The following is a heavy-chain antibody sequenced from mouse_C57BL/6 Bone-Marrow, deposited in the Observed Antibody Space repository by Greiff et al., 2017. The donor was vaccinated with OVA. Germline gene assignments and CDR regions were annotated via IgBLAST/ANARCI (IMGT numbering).Heavy chain of an antibody. CDR2: IYPRSGNT. CDR1: GYTFTSYG. D-gene: IGHD4-1*01. V-gene: IGHV1-81*01. CDR3: ARDWDGSIAY. Sequence: VKLMESGAELARPGASVKLSCKASGYTFTSYGISWVKQRTGQGLEWIGEIYPRSGNTYYNEKFKGKATLTADKSSSTAYMELRSLTSEDSAVYFCARDWDGSIAYWGQGTLVTVSA. J-gene: IGHJ3*01.